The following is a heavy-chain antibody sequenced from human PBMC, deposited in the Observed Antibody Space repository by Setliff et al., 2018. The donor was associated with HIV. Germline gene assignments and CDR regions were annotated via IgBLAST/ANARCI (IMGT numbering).Heavy chain of an antibody. J-gene: IGHJ4*02. Sequence: SETLSLTCTVSGGSISNYYWSWIRQPPGKGLEWIGHIYYSGSTKYNPSLKSRVTISVDTSKNHFSLKLSSMTAADTAVYYCARGLSGRFDYWGQGTLVTVSS. CDR1: GGSISNYY. CDR3: ARGLSGRFDY. V-gene: IGHV4-59*12. D-gene: IGHD6-25*01. CDR2: IYYSGST.